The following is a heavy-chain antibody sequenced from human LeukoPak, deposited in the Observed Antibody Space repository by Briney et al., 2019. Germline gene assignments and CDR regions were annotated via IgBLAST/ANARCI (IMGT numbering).Heavy chain of an antibody. CDR2: ISNGGNE. Sequence: PGGSLRLSCAASGFTLSGYGMNWVRQAPGKGLEWVAGISNGGNEFYADSVKGRFTISRDTSKNTLYLQMSSLRSEDTAVYYCARRMGDTRYCSGYNCFPPDYWGQGTLVTVSS. V-gene: IGHV3-30*15. D-gene: IGHD2-15*01. CDR3: ARRMGDTRYCSGYNCFPPDY. CDR1: GFTLSGYG. J-gene: IGHJ4*02.